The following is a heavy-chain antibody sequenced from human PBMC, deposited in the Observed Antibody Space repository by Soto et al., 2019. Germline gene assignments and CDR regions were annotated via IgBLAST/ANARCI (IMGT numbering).Heavy chain of an antibody. V-gene: IGHV4-39*01. CDR3: AVGSSGFYYIY. D-gene: IGHD1-26*01. J-gene: IGHJ4*02. CDR1: GGSVSGGSYY. Sequence: PSETLSLTCTVFGGSVSGGSYYWTWIRQPPGTGLEWIGEINHSGSTNYNPSLKSRVTISKDTSKNQFSLKLSSVTAADTAVFYCAVGSSGFYYIYWGQGIQVTVSS. CDR2: INHSGST.